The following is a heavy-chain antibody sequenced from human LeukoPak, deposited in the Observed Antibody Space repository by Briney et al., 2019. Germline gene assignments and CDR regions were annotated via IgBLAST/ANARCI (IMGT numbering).Heavy chain of an antibody. CDR3: AREPPRTYGLGSFYNAVDPLDS. J-gene: IGHJ5*01. Sequence: PGGSLRLSCAASRFTFSSYSMNWVRQAPGKGLEWVSSISSSSSYIYYADSVKGRFTISRDNSKNTLYLQINSLRHDDTAVYYCAREPPRTYGLGSFYNAVDPLDSWGHGSLVTVSS. CDR1: RFTFSSYS. V-gene: IGHV3-21*01. CDR2: ISSSSSYI. D-gene: IGHD3-10*01.